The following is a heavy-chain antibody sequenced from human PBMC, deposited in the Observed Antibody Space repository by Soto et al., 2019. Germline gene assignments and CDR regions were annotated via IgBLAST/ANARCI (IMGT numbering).Heavy chain of an antibody. V-gene: IGHV3-23*01. CDR3: AKLDREYSGYDYYMDY. Sequence: EVQLLESGGGLVQPGGYLRLSCAASGFTFSSYAMSWVRQAPGKGLEWVSAISGSGGSTYYADSVKGPFTISRDNSKNTLYLQMNNLRAEDTAVNYCAKLDREYSGYDYYMDYWGQGTLVTVSS. J-gene: IGHJ4*02. D-gene: IGHD5-12*01. CDR2: ISGSGGST. CDR1: GFTFSSYA.